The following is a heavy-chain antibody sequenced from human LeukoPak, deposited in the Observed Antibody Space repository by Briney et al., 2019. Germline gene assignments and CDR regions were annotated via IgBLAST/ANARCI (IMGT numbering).Heavy chain of an antibody. V-gene: IGHV6-1*01. CDR2: TYYRSKWYN. CDR3: AREPENASAGWSWGAFCI. D-gene: IGHD6-19*01. CDR1: GDSVSINSAD. J-gene: IGHJ3*02. Sequence: SQTLSLTCDSSGDSVSINSADWNWIRQSPSRGLEWLGRTYYRSKWYNDYAVSVKSRITINPDTSKNQFSLQLNSVTPEDTAVYYCAREPENASAGWSWGAFCIWGPVTMVAVSS.